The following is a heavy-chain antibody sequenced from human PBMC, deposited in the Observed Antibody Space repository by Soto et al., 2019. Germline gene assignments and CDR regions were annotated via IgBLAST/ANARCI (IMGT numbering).Heavy chain of an antibody. CDR1: GYTFSSYG. CDR2: ISANSGDT. Sequence: QVQLVQSGAEVKEPGASVRVSCKASGYTFSSYGFSWVRQAPGQGLEWVAWISANSGDTNSAQKFQGRVTLTTDTSTSTAYMDLRSLTSDDTAIYYCASDFRDSCGGPSCSYCAFWGQGTLVTVSS. CDR3: ASDFRDSCGGPSCSYCAF. V-gene: IGHV1-18*01. D-gene: IGHD2-21*01. J-gene: IGHJ4*02.